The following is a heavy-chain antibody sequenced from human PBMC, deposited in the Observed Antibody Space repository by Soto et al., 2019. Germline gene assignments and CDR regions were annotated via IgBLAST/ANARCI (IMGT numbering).Heavy chain of an antibody. Sequence: KGLVWVSRINSDGSSTSYADSVKGRFTISRDNAKNTLYLQMNSLRAEDTAVYYCARDHYDILTGQDSYGMDVWGQGTTVTVS. J-gene: IGHJ6*02. D-gene: IGHD3-9*01. V-gene: IGHV3-74*01. CDR3: ARDHYDILTGQDSYGMDV. CDR2: INSDGSST.